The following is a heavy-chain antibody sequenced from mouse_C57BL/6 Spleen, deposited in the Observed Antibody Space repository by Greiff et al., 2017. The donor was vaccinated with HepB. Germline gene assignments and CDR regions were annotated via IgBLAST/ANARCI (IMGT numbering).Heavy chain of an antibody. D-gene: IGHD1-1*01. CDR3: TRGYYYGSYYFDY. CDR1: GYTFTDYE. J-gene: IGHJ2*01. CDR2: IDPETGGT. Sequence: VKLMESGAELVRPGASVTLSCKASGYTFTDYEMHWVKQTPVHGLEWIGAIDPETGGTAYNQKFKGKAILTADKSSSTAYMELRSLTSEDSAVYYCTRGYYYGSYYFDYWGQGTTLTVSS. V-gene: IGHV1-15*01.